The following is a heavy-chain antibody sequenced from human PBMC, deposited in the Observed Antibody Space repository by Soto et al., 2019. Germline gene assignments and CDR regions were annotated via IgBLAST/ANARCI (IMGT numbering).Heavy chain of an antibody. CDR1: GYTFTSYA. J-gene: IGHJ1*01. CDR3: AVYCSGGSCYYAEYFQH. CDR2: INAGNGNT. V-gene: IGHV1-3*01. D-gene: IGHD2-15*01. Sequence: ASVKVSCKASGYTFTSYAMHWVRQAPGQRLEWMGWINAGNGNTKYSQKFQGRVTITRDTSASTAYMELSSLRSEDTAVYYCAVYCSGGSCYYAEYFQHWGQGTLVTVSS.